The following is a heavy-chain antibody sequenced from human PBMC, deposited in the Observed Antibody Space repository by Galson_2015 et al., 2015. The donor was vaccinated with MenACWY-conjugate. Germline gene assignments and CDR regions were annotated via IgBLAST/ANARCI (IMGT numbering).Heavy chain of an antibody. Sequence: QSGAEVTKPGASVQVSCKASGYTFRNYGFTWVRQAPGQGLEWMGRISGKNGNAIYAQKFQDRFIMTTDASTNTAYMELGSLRSDDTATYYCASHLLGNIGYDWGQGTLVTVSS. CDR2: ISGKNGNA. CDR3: ASHLLGNIGYD. CDR1: GYTFRNYG. J-gene: IGHJ1*01. D-gene: IGHD2/OR15-2a*01. V-gene: IGHV1-18*01.